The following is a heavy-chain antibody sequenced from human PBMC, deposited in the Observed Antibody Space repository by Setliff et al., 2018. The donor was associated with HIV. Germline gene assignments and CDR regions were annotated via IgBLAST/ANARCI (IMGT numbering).Heavy chain of an antibody. D-gene: IGHD3-22*01. CDR1: GYSISSGYY. V-gene: IGHV4-38-2*01. Sequence: PSETLSLTCAVSGYSISSGYYWGWIRQPPGKGLEWIGSIYYSGSTFYNPSLKSRVSISLDTSKNQFSLKLTSVTAADTAVYYCARLWAYYDRSGRTAFDVWGQGTMVTVSS. CDR2: IYYSGST. CDR3: ARLWAYYDRSGRTAFDV. J-gene: IGHJ3*01.